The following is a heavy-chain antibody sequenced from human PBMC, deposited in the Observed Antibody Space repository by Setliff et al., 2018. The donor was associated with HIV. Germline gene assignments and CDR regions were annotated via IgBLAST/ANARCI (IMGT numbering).Heavy chain of an antibody. V-gene: IGHV4-61*08. Sequence: TSETLSLTCNVSGGSISSGDYYWSWIRQPPGKGLEWIGYISYSGTTNYNPSLKSRVTISVDTSKNQFSLEMRSLTAADTAVYYCARRGWNAYKAFDYWGQGTLVTVSS. CDR2: ISYSGTT. CDR1: GGSISSGDYY. J-gene: IGHJ4*02. CDR3: ARRGWNAYKAFDY. D-gene: IGHD1-1*01.